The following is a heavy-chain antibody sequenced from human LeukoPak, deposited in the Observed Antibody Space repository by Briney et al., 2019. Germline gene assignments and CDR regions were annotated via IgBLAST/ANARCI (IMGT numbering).Heavy chain of an antibody. CDR1: GFTFRSYA. Sequence: GGSLRLSCAVSGFTFRSYAMKWVRQAPGKGLEWVSAITADGSSTHYTISVKGRFIISRDTPKNTLYLQMNNLRAEDTAVYYCARLTCTNGVCYTDIDYWGQGTLVTVSS. J-gene: IGHJ4*02. V-gene: IGHV3-23*01. CDR2: ITADGSST. CDR3: ARLTCTNGVCYTDIDY. D-gene: IGHD2-8*01.